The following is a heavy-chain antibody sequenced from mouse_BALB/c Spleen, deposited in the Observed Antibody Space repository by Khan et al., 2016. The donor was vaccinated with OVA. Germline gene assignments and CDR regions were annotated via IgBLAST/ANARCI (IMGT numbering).Heavy chain of an antibody. D-gene: IGHD1-2*01. V-gene: IGHV3-2*02. CDR1: GYSITSGYG. CDR2: ISYSGST. J-gene: IGHJ2*01. CDR3: ARTARIKY. Sequence: EVKLLESGPGLVKPSQSLSLTCTVTGYSITSGYGWNWIRQFPGNQLEWVGYISYSGSTNYNPTLKSRISITRDTSKHQFFLQLNSVTTEDTATYYCARTARIKYWGQGTTLTVSS.